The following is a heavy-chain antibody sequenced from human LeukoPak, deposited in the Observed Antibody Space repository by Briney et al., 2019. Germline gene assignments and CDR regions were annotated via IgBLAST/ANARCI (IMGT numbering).Heavy chain of an antibody. J-gene: IGHJ6*02. V-gene: IGHV1-18*01. D-gene: IGHD2-2*03. CDR3: ARVGIVVVPAAMVTYYGMDV. Sequence: ASVKVSCKASGYTFTSYGISWVRQAPGQGLEWMGWISAYNGNTNYAQKLQGRVTMTTDTSTSTAYMELRSLRSDDTAVYYCARVGIVVVPAAMVTYYGMDVWGQGTTVTVSS. CDR2: ISAYNGNT. CDR1: GYTFTSYG.